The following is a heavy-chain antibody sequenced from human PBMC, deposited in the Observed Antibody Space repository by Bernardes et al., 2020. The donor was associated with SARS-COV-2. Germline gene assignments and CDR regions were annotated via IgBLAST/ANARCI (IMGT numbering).Heavy chain of an antibody. CDR2: INHSGST. J-gene: IGHJ5*02. Sequence: SATLSLTCAVSGGSFRGSYWSWIRQPPGQGLEWIGEINHSGSTNYNPSLKSRVTISVDTSKNQFSLKLSSVTAADTAVYYCARGREEWLFPEYNWFNPWGQGTLVP. D-gene: IGHD3-3*01. CDR1: GGSFRGSY. CDR3: ARGREEWLFPEYNWFNP. V-gene: IGHV4-34*01.